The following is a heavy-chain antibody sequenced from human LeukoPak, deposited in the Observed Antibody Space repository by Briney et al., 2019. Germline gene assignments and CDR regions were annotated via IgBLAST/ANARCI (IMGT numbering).Heavy chain of an antibody. Sequence: GGSLRLSCAASGLIFSKYWMTWVRQAPGRGLEWVASIKPDGSEKYYLDSVKGRFTISRDNARDSLYLQMNSLRDDDTSVYFCARDASALYWGRGTLVTVSS. J-gene: IGHJ4*02. V-gene: IGHV3-7*01. D-gene: IGHD6-19*01. CDR3: ARDASALY. CDR2: IKPDGSEK. CDR1: GLIFSKYW.